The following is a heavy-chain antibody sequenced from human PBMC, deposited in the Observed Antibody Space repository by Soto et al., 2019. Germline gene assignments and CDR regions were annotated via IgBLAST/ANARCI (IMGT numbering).Heavy chain of an antibody. CDR2: ISYDGSNK. CDR3: AREKGDYGDYVLDY. D-gene: IGHD4-17*01. J-gene: IGHJ4*02. CDR1: GFTFSSYA. V-gene: IGHV3-30-3*01. Sequence: QVQLVESGGGVVQPGRSLRLSCAASGFTFSSYAMHWVLQAPGKGLEWVAVISYDGSNKYYADSVKGRFTISRDNSKNTLYLQMNSLRAEDTAVYYCAREKGDYGDYVLDYWGQGTLVTVSS.